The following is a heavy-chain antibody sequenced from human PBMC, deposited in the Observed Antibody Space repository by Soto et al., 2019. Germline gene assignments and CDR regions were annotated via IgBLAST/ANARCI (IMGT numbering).Heavy chain of an antibody. Sequence: SVKVSCKASGDTFSSYAISWVRQAPGQGLEWMGGIVPIIGTTSYAQKFQGRVTITADKSTSTAYMELSSLRSEDTAVYYCARGGYSSSWRFDYWGQGTLVTVSS. D-gene: IGHD6-13*01. V-gene: IGHV1-69*06. CDR1: GDTFSSYA. CDR3: ARGGYSSSWRFDY. J-gene: IGHJ4*02. CDR2: IVPIIGTT.